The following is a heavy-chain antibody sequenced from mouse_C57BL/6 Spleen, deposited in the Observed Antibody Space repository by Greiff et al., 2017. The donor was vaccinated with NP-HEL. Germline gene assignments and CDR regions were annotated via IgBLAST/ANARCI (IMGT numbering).Heavy chain of an antibody. J-gene: IGHJ4*01. CDR3: ANQAEDYAMDY. D-gene: IGHD3-2*02. CDR2: ISYDGSN. Sequence: EVKLMESGPGLVKPSQSLSLTCSVTGYSITSGYYWNWIRQFPGNKLEWMGYISYDGSNNYNPSLKNRISITRDTSKNQFFLKLNSVTTEDTATYYCANQAEDYAMDYWGQGTSVTVSS. V-gene: IGHV3-6*01. CDR1: GYSITSGYY.